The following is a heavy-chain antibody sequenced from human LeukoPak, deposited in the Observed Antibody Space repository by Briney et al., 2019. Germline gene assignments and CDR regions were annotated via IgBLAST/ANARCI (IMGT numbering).Heavy chain of an antibody. D-gene: IGHD3-3*01. CDR3: ARAYYDFWSGPKFDAFDI. CDR1: GFTFSSYW. CDR2: IKQDGSEK. J-gene: IGHJ3*02. V-gene: IGHV3-7*01. Sequence: GGSLRLSCAASGFTFSSYWMSWVRQAPGKGLEWVANIKQDGSEKYYVDSVKGRFTISRDNAKNSLYLQMNSLRAEDTAVYYCARAYYDFWSGPKFDAFDIWGQGTMVTVSS.